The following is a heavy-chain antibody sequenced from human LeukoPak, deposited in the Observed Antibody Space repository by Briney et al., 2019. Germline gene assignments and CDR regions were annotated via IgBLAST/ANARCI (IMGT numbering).Heavy chain of an antibody. D-gene: IGHD4/OR15-4a*01. CDR3: ARGDDGPTHYFDY. Sequence: SETLSLACAVYAGSFSGFYWSWLRQPPGKGLEWIGDINDSGNSKYNPSLKSRVTISVDPSKNQFSLKVISVTAADTAVYYCARGDDGPTHYFDYWGQGTLVTVSS. J-gene: IGHJ4*02. CDR2: INDSGNS. CDR1: AGSFSGFY. V-gene: IGHV4-34*01.